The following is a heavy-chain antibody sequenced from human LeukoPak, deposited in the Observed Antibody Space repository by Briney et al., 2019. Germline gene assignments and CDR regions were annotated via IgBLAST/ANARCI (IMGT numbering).Heavy chain of an antibody. V-gene: IGHV3-74*01. CDR1: RFTSSSYW. CDR2: IASDGSST. CDR3: ARGRPHGNDY. J-gene: IGHJ4*02. D-gene: IGHD4-23*01. Sequence: GGSLRLSCAASRFTSSSYWMNWVRQAPGKGLVWVSRIASDGSSTTYADSVKGRFSISRDNAKNTLYLQMNSLRVEDTAVYYCARGRPHGNDYWGQGTLVTVSS.